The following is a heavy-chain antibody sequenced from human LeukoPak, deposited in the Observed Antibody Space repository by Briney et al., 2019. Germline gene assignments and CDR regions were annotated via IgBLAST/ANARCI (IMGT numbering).Heavy chain of an antibody. CDR1: GGSISSHY. V-gene: IGHV4-4*07. D-gene: IGHD1-26*01. CDR2: IYISGST. J-gene: IGHJ5*02. Sequence: TSETLSLTCTVSGGSISSHYWSWIRQPAGKGLEWIGRIYISGSTNYNPSLKSRVTMSVDTSKNQFSLKLSSVTAADTAVYYCAGTPWDLHWFDPWGQGTLVTVSS. CDR3: AGTPWDLHWFDP.